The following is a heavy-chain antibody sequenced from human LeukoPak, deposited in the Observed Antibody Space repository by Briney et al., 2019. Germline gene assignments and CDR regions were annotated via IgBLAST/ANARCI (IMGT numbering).Heavy chain of an antibody. CDR2: IGIDSGNT. V-gene: IGHV3-48*01. CDR1: GFTFSDYS. J-gene: IGHJ4*02. CDR3: ARDYKYAFDN. D-gene: IGHD5-24*01. Sequence: GGSLRLSCAASGFTFSDYSMNWVRQAPGKGLEWTSYIGIDSGNTNYADSVKGRFTISGDKAKNSLYLQMNSLRVEDTAVYYCARDYKYAFDNWGQGTLVTVSS.